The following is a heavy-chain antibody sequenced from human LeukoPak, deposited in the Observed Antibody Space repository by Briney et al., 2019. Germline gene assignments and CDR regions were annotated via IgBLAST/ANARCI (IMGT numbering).Heavy chain of an antibody. Sequence: PGGSLRLSCAASGFTFSSYAMSWVRQAPGKGLEWVSAISGSGGSTYYADSVKGRFTISRDNSKNTLYLQMNSLRAVDTAVYYCAKDVSSGWYAEFGYWGQGTLVTVSS. J-gene: IGHJ4*02. D-gene: IGHD6-19*01. V-gene: IGHV3-23*01. CDR1: GFTFSSYA. CDR3: AKDVSSGWYAEFGY. CDR2: ISGSGGST.